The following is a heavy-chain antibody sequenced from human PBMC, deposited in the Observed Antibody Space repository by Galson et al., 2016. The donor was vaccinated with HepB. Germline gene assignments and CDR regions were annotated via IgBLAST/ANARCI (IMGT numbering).Heavy chain of an antibody. J-gene: IGHJ1*01. Sequence: SLRLSCAAAGFIFSGDWMHWVRQAPGKGLVWVSRVKDDGTVTHYADSVKGRFTISRDNAKNTLYLQMDSLRAEDTGVYCCARALGYCGRDGNWGRGTLVTVSS. CDR3: ARALGYCGRDGN. CDR2: VKDDGTVT. V-gene: IGHV3-74*01. D-gene: IGHD2-21*02. CDR1: GFIFSGDW.